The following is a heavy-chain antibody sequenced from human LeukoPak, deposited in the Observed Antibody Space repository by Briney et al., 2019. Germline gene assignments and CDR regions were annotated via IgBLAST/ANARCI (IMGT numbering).Heavy chain of an antibody. J-gene: IGHJ6*03. CDR1: GGSFSGYY. CDR2: INHSGST. CDR3: ARHPYCSSTSCYRNYYYYMDV. D-gene: IGHD2-2*01. Sequence: SETLSLTCAVYGGSFSGYYWSWIRQPPGKGLEWIGEINHSGSTNYNPSLKSRVTISVDTSKNQFSLKLSSVTAADTAVYYCARHPYCSSTSCYRNYYYYMDVWGKGTTVTVSS. V-gene: IGHV4-34*01.